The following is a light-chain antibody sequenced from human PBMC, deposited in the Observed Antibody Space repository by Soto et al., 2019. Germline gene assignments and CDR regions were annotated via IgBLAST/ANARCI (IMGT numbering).Light chain of an antibody. J-gene: IGLJ2*01. CDR1: KLGDKY. V-gene: IGLV3-1*01. CDR2: QDS. Sequence: SYELTQPPSVSVSPGQTASITCSGDKLGDKYACWYQQKPGQCPVLVIYQDSERPSGIPERFSGSNSGNTATLTISGTQAMDEADYYCQAWDSSTVVFGGGTKLTVL. CDR3: QAWDSSTVV.